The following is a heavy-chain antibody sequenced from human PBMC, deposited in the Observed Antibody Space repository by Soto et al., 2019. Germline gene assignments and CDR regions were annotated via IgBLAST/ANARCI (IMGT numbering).Heavy chain of an antibody. V-gene: IGHV4-38-2*02. CDR1: GYSISSGYY. D-gene: IGHD2-15*01. J-gene: IGHJ6*02. CDR3: AREGGRGQRGMEV. Sequence: SETLSLTCAVSGYSISSGYYWGWIRQPPGKGLEWIGSIYHSGSTYYNPSLKSRVTISVDTSKNQFSLKLSSVTAADTAVYYCAREGGRGQRGMEVWGQGTTVTVSS. CDR2: IYHSGST.